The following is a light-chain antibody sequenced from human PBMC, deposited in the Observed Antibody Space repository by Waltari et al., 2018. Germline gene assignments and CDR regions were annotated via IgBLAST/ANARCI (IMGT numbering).Light chain of an antibody. CDR3: HQYGSSPRT. J-gene: IGKJ1*01. CDR2: GAS. V-gene: IGKV3-20*01. CDR1: QSVSSSY. Sequence: EIVLTQSPGTLSLSPGERATLSCRASQSVSSSYLAWYQQKPGQAPRLPIYGASSRATGIPDRFSGSGSGTEFTLTISRLEPEDFAVYYCHQYGSSPRTFGQGAKVEIK.